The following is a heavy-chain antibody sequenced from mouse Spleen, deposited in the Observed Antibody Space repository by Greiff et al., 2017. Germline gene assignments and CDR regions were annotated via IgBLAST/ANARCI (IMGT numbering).Heavy chain of an antibody. D-gene: IGHD2-1*01. CDR3: ARDGGGNYGNAMDY. Sequence: VKVVESGPELVKPGASVKISCKASGYAFSSSWMNWVKQRPGKGLEWIGRIYPGDGDTNYNGKFKGKATLTADKSSSTAYMQLSSLTSEDSAVYFCARDGGGNYGNAMDYWGQGTSVTVSS. CDR2: IYPGDGDT. J-gene: IGHJ4*01. V-gene: IGHV1-82*01. CDR1: GYAFSSSW.